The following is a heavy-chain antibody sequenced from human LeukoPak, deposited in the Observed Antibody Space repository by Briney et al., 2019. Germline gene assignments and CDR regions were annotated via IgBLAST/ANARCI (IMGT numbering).Heavy chain of an antibody. CDR1: GGSFSGYY. V-gene: IGHV4-34*01. CDR3: ARGEDYYGSHFDY. D-gene: IGHD3-10*01. J-gene: IGHJ4*02. Sequence: SETPSLTCAVYGGSFSGYYWSWIRQPPGKGLEWIGEINHSGSTNYNPSLKSRVTISVDTSKNQFSLKLSSVTAADTAVYYCARGEDYYGSHFDYWGQGTLVTVSS. CDR2: INHSGST.